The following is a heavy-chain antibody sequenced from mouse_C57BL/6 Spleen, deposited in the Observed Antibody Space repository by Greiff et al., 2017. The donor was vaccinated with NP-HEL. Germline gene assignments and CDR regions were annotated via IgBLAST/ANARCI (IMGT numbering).Heavy chain of an antibody. J-gene: IGHJ2*01. Sequence: EVQLQQSGAELVRPGASVKLSCTASGFNIKDDYMHWVKQRPEQGLEWIGWIDPENGDTEYASKFQGKATITADTSSNTAYLQLSSLTSEDTAVYYCTTGYDYQGWGQGTTLTVSS. CDR2: IDPENGDT. CDR1: GFNIKDDY. V-gene: IGHV14-4*01. D-gene: IGHD2-4*01. CDR3: TTGYDYQG.